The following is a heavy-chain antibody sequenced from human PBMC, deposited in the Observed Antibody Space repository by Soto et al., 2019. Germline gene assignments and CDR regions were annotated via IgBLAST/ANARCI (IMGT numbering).Heavy chain of an antibody. V-gene: IGHV5-51*03. CDR2: IYPDDSDT. CDR1: GYTFTKYW. CDR3: ARRDMLTGYVYFDY. J-gene: IGHJ4*02. Sequence: EVQLVQSGAEVKKTGESLKISCQASGYTFTKYWVGWVRQMPGKGLEWMGIIYPDDSDTRYSPSFQGHVTISADKSISTAYLQWSSLKASDSATYYRARRDMLTGYVYFDYWGQGTQVTVSS. D-gene: IGHD3-9*01.